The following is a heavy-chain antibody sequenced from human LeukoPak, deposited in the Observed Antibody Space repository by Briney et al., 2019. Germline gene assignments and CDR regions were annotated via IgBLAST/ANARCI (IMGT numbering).Heavy chain of an antibody. CDR1: GGSFSGYY. Sequence: SETLSLTCAVYGGSFSGYYWSWIRQPPGKGLEWIGEINHSGSTNYNPSLKSRVTISVDTSKNQFSLKLSSVTAADTAVYYCGRVLVGYYDCRCYSGGAKKTNAFDIWGQGTMVTVSS. V-gene: IGHV4-34*01. J-gene: IGHJ3*02. CDR2: INHSGST. D-gene: IGHD3-22*01. CDR3: GRVLVGYYDCRCYSGGAKKTNAFDI.